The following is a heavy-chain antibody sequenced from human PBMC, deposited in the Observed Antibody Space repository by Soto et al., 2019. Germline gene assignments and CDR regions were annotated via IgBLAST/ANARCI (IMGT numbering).Heavy chain of an antibody. Sequence: EVQLLESGGGLVQPGGSLRLSCTVSGFTFSSYAMTWVRQAPGKGLEWVSAISGTGGGTYYADSVKGRFTISGDNSKNTLYLQLDSLRVEDTALYYCAKDREWFGEFPYYYYGMNVWGQGTTVTVSS. CDR2: ISGTGGGT. J-gene: IGHJ6*02. V-gene: IGHV3-23*01. D-gene: IGHD3-10*01. CDR1: GFTFSSYA. CDR3: AKDREWFGEFPYYYYGMNV.